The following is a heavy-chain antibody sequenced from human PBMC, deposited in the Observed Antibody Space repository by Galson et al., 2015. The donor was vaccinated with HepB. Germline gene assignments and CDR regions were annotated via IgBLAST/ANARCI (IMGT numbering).Heavy chain of an antibody. V-gene: IGHV3-23*01. CDR2: ISGSGGST. J-gene: IGHJ4*02. Sequence: SLRLSCAASGFTFSSYAMSWVRQAPGKGLEWVSAISGSGGSTYYADSVKGRFTISRDNSKNTLYLQMNSLRAEGTAVYYCAKDLGNPNYYDSSGYWSYWGQGTLVTVSS. CDR3: AKDLGNPNYYDSSGYWSY. D-gene: IGHD3-22*01. CDR1: GFTFSSYA.